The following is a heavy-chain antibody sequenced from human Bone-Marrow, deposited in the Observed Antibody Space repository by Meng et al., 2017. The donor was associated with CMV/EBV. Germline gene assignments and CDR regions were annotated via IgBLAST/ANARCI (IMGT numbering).Heavy chain of an antibody. D-gene: IGHD3-10*01. V-gene: IGHV1-18*01. Sequence: ASVKVSCKTSGYTFTTFDINWVRQAPGQGLEWMALISAYSGDTKYAQKFQGRVTLTPDTSTRTAYMEIRGLRSDDTAVYFCARGGGDDGLDFWGQGTLVTVSS. CDR3: ARGGGDDGLDF. CDR2: ISAYSGDT. CDR1: GYTFTTFD. J-gene: IGHJ4*02.